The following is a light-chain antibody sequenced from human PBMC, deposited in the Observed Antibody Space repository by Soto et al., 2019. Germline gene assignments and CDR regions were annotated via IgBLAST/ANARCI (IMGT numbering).Light chain of an antibody. CDR3: QQYNSYSRT. Sequence: DIQMTPSPSTVSASVGDRVPMTCLVSQSISSWLAWYQQKPGKAPKILIYDASSLESGVTSRFSGSGYGTEFTLTISSLQPDDFATYYCQQYNSYSRTFGQGTKVDIK. V-gene: IGKV1-5*01. J-gene: IGKJ1*01. CDR1: QSISSW. CDR2: DAS.